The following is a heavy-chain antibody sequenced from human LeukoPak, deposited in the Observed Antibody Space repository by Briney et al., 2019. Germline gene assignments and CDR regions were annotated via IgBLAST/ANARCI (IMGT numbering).Heavy chain of an antibody. CDR2: ISGSGGGT. CDR3: AKRTGRHSSGSPFEY. CDR1: GFTFSSYA. Sequence: GGSLRLSCAASGFTFSSYAMSWVRQAPGKGLDWVSAISGSGGGTYYADSVKGRFTISRDNSNNTLYLQMNSLRAEDTAVYYCAKRTGRHSSGSPFEYWGRGTLVTVSS. D-gene: IGHD6-19*01. V-gene: IGHV3-23*01. J-gene: IGHJ4*02.